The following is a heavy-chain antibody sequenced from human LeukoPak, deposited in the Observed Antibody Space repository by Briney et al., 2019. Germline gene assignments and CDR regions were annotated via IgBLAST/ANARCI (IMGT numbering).Heavy chain of an antibody. V-gene: IGHV4-59*01. J-gene: IGHJ4*02. CDR3: ASLSMISY. CDR2: IYYSGST. D-gene: IGHD2/OR15-2a*01. Sequence: PSETLSLTCTVSGGSISSYYWSWIRQPPGKGLEWIGYIYYSGSTNYNPSLKSRVTISVDTSKNQFSLKLSSVTAADTAVYYCASLSMISYWGQGTLVTVSS. CDR1: GGSISSYY.